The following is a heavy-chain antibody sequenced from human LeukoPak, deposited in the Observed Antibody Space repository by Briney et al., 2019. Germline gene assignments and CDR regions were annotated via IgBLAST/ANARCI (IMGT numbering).Heavy chain of an antibody. CDR2: IYYSGST. Sequence: SQTLSLTCTVSGGSISSGGYYWSWIRQHPGKGLEWIGYIYYSGSTYYDPSLKSRVTISVDTSKNQFSLKLSSVTAADTAVYYCARGDGYNGDFDYWGQGTLVTVSS. V-gene: IGHV4-31*03. D-gene: IGHD5-24*01. CDR3: ARGDGYNGDFDY. CDR1: GGSISSGGYY. J-gene: IGHJ4*02.